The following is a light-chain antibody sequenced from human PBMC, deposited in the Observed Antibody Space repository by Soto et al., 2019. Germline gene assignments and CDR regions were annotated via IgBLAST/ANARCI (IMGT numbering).Light chain of an antibody. V-gene: IGLV1-47*01. J-gene: IGLJ3*02. CDR1: SSNIGGNY. CDR2: RND. Sequence: QTVVTQPPSASATPGQRVTISCSGSSSNIGGNYVYWYQQLPGTAPKNLIYRNDQRPSGVPDRFSGSKSGTSASLAISGLQSEDEADYYCAAWDDSLSVRLFGGGTKLTVL. CDR3: AAWDDSLSVRL.